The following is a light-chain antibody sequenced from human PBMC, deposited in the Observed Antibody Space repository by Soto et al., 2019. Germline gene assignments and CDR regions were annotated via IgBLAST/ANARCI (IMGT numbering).Light chain of an antibody. J-gene: IGKJ4*01. V-gene: IGKV1-33*01. CDR3: QQYDNLPLT. Sequence: DIQMTQSPSSLSASVGDRVTITCQASRDISNYLNWYQQKPGKAPKLLIYDASNLETGVPSRFSGSGSGTDLTFTMSSLQPQDIETYYCQQYDNLPLTFGGGTKVQIK. CDR2: DAS. CDR1: RDISNY.